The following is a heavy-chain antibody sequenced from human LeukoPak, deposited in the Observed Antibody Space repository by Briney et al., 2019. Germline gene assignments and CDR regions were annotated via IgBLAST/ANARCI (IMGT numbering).Heavy chain of an antibody. Sequence: GGSLRLSCAASGFTFSSYAMHWVRQAPGKGLEWVAVISYDGSSKYYADSVKGRFAISRDNSKNTLYLQMNSLRAEDTAVYYCAREAGTDAFDIWGQGTMVTVSS. D-gene: IGHD3-10*01. V-gene: IGHV3-30*09. CDR2: ISYDGSSK. CDR1: GFTFSSYA. J-gene: IGHJ3*02. CDR3: AREAGTDAFDI.